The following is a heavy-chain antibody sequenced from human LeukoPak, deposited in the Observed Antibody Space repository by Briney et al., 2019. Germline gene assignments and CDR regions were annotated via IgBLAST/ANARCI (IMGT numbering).Heavy chain of an antibody. V-gene: IGHV1-18*01. Sequence: WASVKVSCKASGYTFTSYGISWVRQAPGQGLEWMGLISGYNGNTNYAQKLQGRVTMTTDTSTSTAYMELRSLRSDDTAVYYCARGLRGYITGTTGFDPWGQGTLAAVSS. CDR2: ISGYNGNT. D-gene: IGHD1-7*01. CDR1: GYTFTSYG. CDR3: ARGLRGYITGTTGFDP. J-gene: IGHJ5*02.